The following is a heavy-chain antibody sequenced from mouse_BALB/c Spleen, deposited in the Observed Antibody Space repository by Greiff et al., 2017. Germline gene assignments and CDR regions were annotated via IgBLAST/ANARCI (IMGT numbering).Heavy chain of an antibody. V-gene: IGHV14-3*02. Sequence: VHVKQSGAELVKPGASVKLSCTASGFNIKDTYMHWVKQRPEQGLEWIGRIDPANGNTKYDPKFQGKATITADTSSNTAYLQLSSLTSEDTAVYYCASLYDYDGVYWGQGTLVTVSA. CDR1: GFNIKDTY. CDR3: ASLYDYDGVY. D-gene: IGHD2-4*01. J-gene: IGHJ3*01. CDR2: IDPANGNT.